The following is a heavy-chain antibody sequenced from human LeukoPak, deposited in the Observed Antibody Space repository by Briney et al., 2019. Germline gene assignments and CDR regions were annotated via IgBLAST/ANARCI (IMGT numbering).Heavy chain of an antibody. CDR3: ARDQEGKRNWFDP. V-gene: IGHV1-2*04. Sequence: ASVLVSCTASGYTFTVYYMHWVRQAPGQGLEWMSWINPNSGGTNYAQKFQGWVTMTKDTSISTAYMELSRLRSDDTAVYYCARDQEGKRNWFDPSGQGALVTVSS. J-gene: IGHJ5*02. CDR2: INPNSGGT. CDR1: GYTFTVYY.